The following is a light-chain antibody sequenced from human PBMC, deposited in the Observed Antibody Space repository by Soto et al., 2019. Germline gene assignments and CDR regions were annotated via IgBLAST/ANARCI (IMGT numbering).Light chain of an antibody. CDR1: QSISSW. V-gene: IGKV1-5*03. Sequence: DIQMTQSPSTLSASVGDRVTITCRASQSISSWLAWYQQKPGKAPKLLIYKAPSLESGVPSRFSGSGSGTEFTLTISSLQPDDFATYYGQQYNSYSTFGQGTKVEIK. CDR3: QQYNSYST. J-gene: IGKJ1*01. CDR2: KAP.